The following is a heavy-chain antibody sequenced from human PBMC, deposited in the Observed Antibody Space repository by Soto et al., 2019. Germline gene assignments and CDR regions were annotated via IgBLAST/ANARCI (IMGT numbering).Heavy chain of an antibody. J-gene: IGHJ6*02. CDR3: ARGLRNYYAMDV. V-gene: IGHV3-74*01. Sequence: GGSLRLSCAASGFTFSSYWMHWARQAPGKGLVWVSRINSDGSSTSYADSVRGRFTISRDNARDTLFLQINSLRAEDTAVYFCARGLRNYYAMDVWGQGTTVTVSS. CDR2: INSDGSST. CDR1: GFTFSSYW.